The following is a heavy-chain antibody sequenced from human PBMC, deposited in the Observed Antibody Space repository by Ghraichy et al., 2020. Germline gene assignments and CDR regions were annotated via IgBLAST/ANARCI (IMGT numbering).Heavy chain of an antibody. CDR3: AKLFEYSGYDPDY. V-gene: IGHV3-30*02. D-gene: IGHD5-12*01. CDR1: GFIFTTYG. CDR2: IRYDGSKK. J-gene: IGHJ4*02. Sequence: LSLTCATSGFIFTTYGMHWVRQAPGKGLEWVTFIRYDGSKKYYADSVKGRFTVYRDNSKNTLYLQMNSLRAEDTAVYYCAKLFEYSGYDPDYWGQGTLVTVSS.